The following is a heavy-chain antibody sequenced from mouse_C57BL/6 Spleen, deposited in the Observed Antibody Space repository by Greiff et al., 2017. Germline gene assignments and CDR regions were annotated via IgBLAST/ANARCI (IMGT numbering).Heavy chain of an antibody. J-gene: IGHJ1*03. CDR1: GFTFSDYG. Sequence: EVKLMESGGGLVKPGGSLKLSCAASGFTFSDYGMHWVRQAPEKGLEWVAYISSGSSTIYYADTVKGRFTISRDNAKNTLFLQMTSLRSEDTAMYYCAREEAYGYFDVWGTGTTVTVAS. CDR3: AREEAYGYFDV. V-gene: IGHV5-17*01. CDR2: ISSGSSTI. D-gene: IGHD1-1*02.